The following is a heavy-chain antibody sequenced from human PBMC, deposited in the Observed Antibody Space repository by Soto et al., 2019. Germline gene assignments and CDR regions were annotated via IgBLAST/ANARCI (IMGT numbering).Heavy chain of an antibody. D-gene: IGHD1-7*01. CDR2: ISYSVDKT. V-gene: IGHV3-23*01. CDR1: DFTFSNYV. Sequence: GGSLRLSCAASDFTFSNYVMNWVRQAPGKGLEWVATISYSVDKTHYADSVRGRFTISRDNSKNTLSLQMNSLRAEDAAVYYCVRSAINATTKWGAFDICGQGTLVTV. J-gene: IGHJ3*02. CDR3: VRSAINATTKWGAFDI.